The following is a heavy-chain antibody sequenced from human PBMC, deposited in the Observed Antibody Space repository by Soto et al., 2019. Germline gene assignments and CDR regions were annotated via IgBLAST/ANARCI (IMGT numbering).Heavy chain of an antibody. J-gene: IGHJ4*02. CDR1: GGSFSGYY. V-gene: IGHV4-59*08. D-gene: IGHD3-9*01. CDR3: ARGFAIDWYTYYFDY. Sequence: SETLSLTCAVYGGSFSGYYWSWIRQPTGKGLECLGYISYSGATNYNPSLKSRVTMSIDTSKNQFSLQLNSVTAADTAVYYCARGFAIDWYTYYFDYWGQGPLVTVS. CDR2: ISYSGAT.